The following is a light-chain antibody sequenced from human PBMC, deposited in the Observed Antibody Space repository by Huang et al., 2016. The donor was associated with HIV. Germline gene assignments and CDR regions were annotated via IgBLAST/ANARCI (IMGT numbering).Light chain of an antibody. CDR2: GAS. CDR3: QQYSSSIT. Sequence: EIVLTQSPGTLSLSPGERATLSCRASPSVSSSYLAWYQLKPGQAPRLLIYGASSRATGIPDRFSGSGSGTDFTLTISRLEPEDFAMYYCQQYSSSITFGQGSRLEIK. V-gene: IGKV3-20*01. J-gene: IGKJ5*01. CDR1: PSVSSSY.